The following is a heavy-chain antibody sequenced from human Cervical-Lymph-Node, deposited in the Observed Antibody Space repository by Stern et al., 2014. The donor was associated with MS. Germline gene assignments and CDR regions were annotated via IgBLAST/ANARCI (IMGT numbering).Heavy chain of an antibody. CDR2: ISWNSGNI. J-gene: IGHJ4*02. V-gene: IGHV3-9*01. Sequence: EVQLEESGGGLVQPGRSLRLSCAASGFTFDDYAMHWVRQAPGKGLEWVSGISWNSGNIGYADSVKGRFTISRDNAKNSLYLQMNSLRAEDTALYYCAKDDSSGYHDYWGQGTLVTVSS. CDR1: GFTFDDYA. CDR3: AKDDSSGYHDY. D-gene: IGHD3-22*01.